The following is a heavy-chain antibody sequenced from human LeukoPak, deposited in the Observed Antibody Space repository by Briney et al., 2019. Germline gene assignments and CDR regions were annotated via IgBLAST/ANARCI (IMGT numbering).Heavy chain of an antibody. CDR3: AREGLEQWLAGSDY. J-gene: IGHJ4*02. CDR1: GYTFTSYG. CDR2: ISAYNGNT. D-gene: IGHD6-19*01. Sequence: VASVKVSCKSSGYTFTSYGIIWVRQAPGQGLEWMGWISAYNGNTNYAQKVEGRVTMTTETATSTAYMELRSLRSDDTAVYYCAREGLEQWLAGSDYWGQGTLVTVSS. V-gene: IGHV1-18*01.